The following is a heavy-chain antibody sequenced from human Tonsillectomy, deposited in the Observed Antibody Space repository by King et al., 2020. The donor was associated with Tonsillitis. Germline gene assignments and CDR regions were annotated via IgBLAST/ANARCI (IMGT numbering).Heavy chain of an antibody. CDR2: IRDDGSNK. J-gene: IGHJ6*02. Sequence: VQLVESGGGVVQPGGSLRLSCAASGFTFSSYGMHWVRQAPGKGLEWVAFIRDDGSNKYYGDSVKGRFTISRDKSKKTLYLQMNSLRAEDTAVYYCAKVLGVVVAATKETYYYGMDVWGQGTTVTVSS. V-gene: IGHV3-30*02. CDR1: GFTFSSYG. D-gene: IGHD2-15*01. CDR3: AKVLGVVVAATKETYYYGMDV.